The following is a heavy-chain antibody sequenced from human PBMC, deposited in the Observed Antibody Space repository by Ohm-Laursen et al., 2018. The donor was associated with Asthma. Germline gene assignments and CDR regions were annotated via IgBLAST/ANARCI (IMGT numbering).Heavy chain of an antibody. CDR1: GGSISSSNW. J-gene: IGHJ4*02. Sequence: SETLSLTCAVSGGSISSSNWWSWVRQPPGKGLEWIGEIYHSGSTNYNPSLKSRVTISVDTSKNQFSLKLSSVTAADTAVYYCASFVAAAGTAGWGQGTLVTVSS. V-gene: IGHV4-4*02. CDR3: ASFVAAAGTAG. CDR2: IYHSGST. D-gene: IGHD6-13*01.